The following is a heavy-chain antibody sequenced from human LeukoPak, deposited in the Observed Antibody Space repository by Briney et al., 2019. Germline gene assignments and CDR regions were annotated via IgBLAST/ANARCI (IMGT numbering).Heavy chain of an antibody. CDR1: GFTFSSFA. D-gene: IGHD3-22*01. CDR3: AKVALFSGYYPPFDY. V-gene: IGHV3-30*18. Sequence: GGSLRLSCAASGFTFSSFAVNWVRQAPGKGLEWVAVISYDGSNEYYADSVKGRFTISRDNSKNTLFLQMNSLRPEDTAVYHCAKVALFSGYYPPFDYWGQGTLVTVSS. J-gene: IGHJ4*02. CDR2: ISYDGSNE.